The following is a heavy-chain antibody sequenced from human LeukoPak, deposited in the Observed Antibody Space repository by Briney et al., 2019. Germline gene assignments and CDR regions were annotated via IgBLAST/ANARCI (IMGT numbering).Heavy chain of an antibody. J-gene: IGHJ4*02. CDR2: INPTGTGT. D-gene: IGHD2-8*02. V-gene: IGHV1-46*01. CDR3: AREESGGYFDY. Sequence: ASVTVSCKASVYTFINYYMHWVRQAPGQGREWMGLINPTGTGTNYAQKFRGRVTLTRDTSTTTVYMELSSLRSEDSAVYYCAREESGGYFDYWGQGTLVTVSS. CDR1: VYTFINYY.